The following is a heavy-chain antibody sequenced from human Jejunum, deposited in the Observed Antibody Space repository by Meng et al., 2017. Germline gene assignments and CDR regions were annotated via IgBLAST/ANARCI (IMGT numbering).Heavy chain of an antibody. CDR1: GFTFSSYS. CDR2: ISSSSSYI. CDR3: ARVKSGSYPPYDFDF. Sequence: EVQLVESGGGLVKPGGSLRLSCAASGFTFSSYSMTWVRQAPGKGLEWVSSISSSSSYIYYADSVKGRFTISRDNAKNSLYLQMNSLRAEDTAVYFCARVKSGSYPPYDFDFWGQGTLVTVSS. J-gene: IGHJ4*02. D-gene: IGHD1-26*01. V-gene: IGHV3-21*01.